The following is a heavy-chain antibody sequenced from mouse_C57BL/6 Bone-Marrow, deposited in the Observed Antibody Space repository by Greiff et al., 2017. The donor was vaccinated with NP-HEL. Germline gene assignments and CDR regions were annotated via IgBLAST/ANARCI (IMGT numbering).Heavy chain of an antibody. D-gene: IGHD1-1*01. Sequence: VHLVESGAELVKPGASVKISCKASGYAFRSYWMNWVKQRPGKGLEWIGQIYPGDGDTNYIGKFKGKATLPATKSSGPASMQLSSLTSEDSAVYFCAREGGITTVVFAYWGQGTTLTVSA. J-gene: IGHJ2*01. CDR1: GYAFRSYW. CDR3: AREGGITTVVFAY. V-gene: IGHV1-80*01. CDR2: IYPGDGDT.